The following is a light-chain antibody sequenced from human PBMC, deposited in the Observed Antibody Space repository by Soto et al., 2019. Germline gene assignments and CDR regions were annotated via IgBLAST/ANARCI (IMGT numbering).Light chain of an antibody. J-gene: IGKJ2*01. Sequence: IGLTQSPGTLSLSPGERATLSCRASQSVSSSYLAWYQHKPGQAPRLLIYGASSRATGIPDRFSGSGSGTDFTLTISRLEPEDFAVYYCQHYGSSPHTFGQGTKLEIK. CDR1: QSVSSSY. CDR2: GAS. CDR3: QHYGSSPHT. V-gene: IGKV3-20*01.